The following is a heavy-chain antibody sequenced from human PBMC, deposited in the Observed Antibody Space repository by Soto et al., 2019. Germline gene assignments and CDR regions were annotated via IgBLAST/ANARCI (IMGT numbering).Heavy chain of an antibody. Sequence: SETLSFTCTVSGGSISSSSYYWGWIRQPPGKGLEWIGSIYYSGSTYYNPSLKSRVTISVDTSKNQFPLKLSSVTAADTAVYYCARPYDFRDYYGMDVWGQGTTVTVSS. V-gene: IGHV4-39*01. D-gene: IGHD3-3*01. CDR3: ARPYDFRDYYGMDV. J-gene: IGHJ6*02. CDR1: GGSISSSSYY. CDR2: IYYSGST.